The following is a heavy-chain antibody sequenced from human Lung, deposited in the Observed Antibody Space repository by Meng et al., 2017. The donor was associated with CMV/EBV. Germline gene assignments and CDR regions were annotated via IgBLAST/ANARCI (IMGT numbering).Heavy chain of an antibody. J-gene: IGHJ6*02. CDR2: INHSGST. CDR1: GGSFSGYY. D-gene: IGHD3-3*01. V-gene: IGHV4-34*01. CDR3: ARTTYDFWSGIYYYYYYGMDV. Sequence: SQXXSLTXAVYGGSFSGYYWSWIRQPPGKGLEWIGEINHSGSTNYNPSLKSRVTISVDTSKNQFSLKLSSVTAADTAVYYCARTTYDFWSGIYYYYYYGMDVWGQGTTVTVSS.